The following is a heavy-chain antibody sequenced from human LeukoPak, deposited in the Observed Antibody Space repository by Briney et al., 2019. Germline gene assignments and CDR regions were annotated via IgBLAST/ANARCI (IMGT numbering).Heavy chain of an antibody. CDR2: IRSKAYGGTT. CDR1: GFTFSSYA. CDR3: TRALASIAAAGTDYFDY. Sequence: PGGSLRLSCAASGFTFSSYAMSWVRQAPGKGLEWVGFIRSKAYGGTTEYAASVKGRFTISRDDSKSIAYLQMNSLKTEDTAVYYCTRALASIAAAGTDYFDYWGQGTLVTVSS. D-gene: IGHD6-13*01. V-gene: IGHV3-49*04. J-gene: IGHJ4*02.